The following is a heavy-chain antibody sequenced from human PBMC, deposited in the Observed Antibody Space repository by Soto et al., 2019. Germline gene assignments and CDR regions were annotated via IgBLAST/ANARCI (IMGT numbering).Heavy chain of an antibody. Sequence: QVQLVESGGGVVQPGRSLRLSCAASGFSFSTYGMHWVRQAPGKGLEWVATIWYDGSNKYYTDSVKGRFTISRDNSKNTLYLHMNSLRDEDTAIYFCARRITAAGTGSVDYWGQGTRVNVSS. CDR2: IWYDGSNK. D-gene: IGHD6-13*01. CDR1: GFSFSTYG. CDR3: ARRITAAGTGSVDY. V-gene: IGHV3-33*01. J-gene: IGHJ4*02.